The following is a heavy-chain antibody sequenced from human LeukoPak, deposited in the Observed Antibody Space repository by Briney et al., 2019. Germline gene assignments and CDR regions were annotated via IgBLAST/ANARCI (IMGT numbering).Heavy chain of an antibody. CDR1: GYTFTSYA. Sequence: ASVKVSCKASGYTFTSYAMHWVRQAPGQRLEWMGWINAGNGNTKYSQKFQGRVTITRDTSASTAYMELSSLRSEDTAVYYCAREGHSSSSLDYWGQGTLVTVSS. J-gene: IGHJ4*02. V-gene: IGHV1-3*01. CDR3: AREGHSSSSLDY. CDR2: INAGNGNT. D-gene: IGHD6-6*01.